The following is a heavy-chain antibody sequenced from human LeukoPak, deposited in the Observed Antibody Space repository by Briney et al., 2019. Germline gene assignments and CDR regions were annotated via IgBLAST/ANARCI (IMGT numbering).Heavy chain of an antibody. CDR2: ISYDGSNK. D-gene: IGHD4-17*01. CDR1: GFTFSSYA. Sequence: GGSLRLSCAASGFTFSSYAMHWVRQAPGKGLEWVAVISYDGSNKYYADSVKGRFTTSRDNAKNSLYLQMNSLRAEDTAVYYCARPLLYGPDDYWGQGTLVTVSS. V-gene: IGHV3-30*04. CDR3: ARPLLYGPDDY. J-gene: IGHJ4*02.